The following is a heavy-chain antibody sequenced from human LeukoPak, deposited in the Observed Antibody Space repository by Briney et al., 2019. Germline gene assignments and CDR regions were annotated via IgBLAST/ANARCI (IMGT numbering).Heavy chain of an antibody. CDR1: GFTFSTYW. V-gene: IGHV3-7*01. J-gene: IGHJ6*04. D-gene: IGHD3-10*02. Sequence: GGSLRLSCAASGFTFSTYWMNWFSQTPGKGLEWVAKIKADGGEKDHVASVKGRFTISRDNAKNSLYLQMNSLRVEDTAVYYCAELGITMIGGVWGKGTTVTISS. CDR2: IKADGGEK. CDR3: AELGITMIGGV.